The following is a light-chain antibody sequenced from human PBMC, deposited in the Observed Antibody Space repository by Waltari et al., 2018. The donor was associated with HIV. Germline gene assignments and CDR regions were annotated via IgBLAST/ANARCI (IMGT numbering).Light chain of an antibody. V-gene: IGLV1-47*01. Sequence: QSVLTQSPSTSGTPGQRVTISCSGSSSNIESNYVSWFQQVPATAPTLLIFRNTQRPSGFSDRFSGSVSGTSASLAISWLRSEDEADYYCAVWDDSLSAQLFGGGTKLTVL. CDR3: AVWDDSLSAQL. CDR2: RNT. CDR1: SSNIESNY. J-gene: IGLJ3*02.